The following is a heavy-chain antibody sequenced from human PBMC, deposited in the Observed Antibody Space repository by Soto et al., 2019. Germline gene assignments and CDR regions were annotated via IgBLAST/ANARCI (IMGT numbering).Heavy chain of an antibody. J-gene: IGHJ6*03. CDR2: IYHSGST. CDR1: GGSISSYY. V-gene: IGHV4-59*08. D-gene: IGHD3-10*01. Sequence: SETLSLTCTVSGGSISSYYWSWIRQPPGKGLEWIGYIYHSGSTNYNPSLKSRVTISVDTSKNQFSLKLSSVTAADTAVYYCARRRGYGSGSYYTQYYMDVWGKGTTVTVSS. CDR3: ARRRGYGSGSYYTQYYMDV.